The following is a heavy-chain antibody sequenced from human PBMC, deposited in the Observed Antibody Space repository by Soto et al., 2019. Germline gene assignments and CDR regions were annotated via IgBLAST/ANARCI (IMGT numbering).Heavy chain of an antibody. J-gene: IGHJ3*02. CDR1: GYTFSAYT. V-gene: IGHV1-3*01. CDR3: ARDTETLGPRANDALDI. D-gene: IGHD3-3*02. CDR2: INAGSGNT. Sequence: QAQLVQSGAEMKKPGASVKVSCKATGYTFSAYTMNWVRQAPGQSLEWMGWINAGSGNTKYSQNFQGRVRITRDTAASTVYMELTGLTSEDTAVYYCARDTETLGPRANDALDIWGQGTMGTVS.